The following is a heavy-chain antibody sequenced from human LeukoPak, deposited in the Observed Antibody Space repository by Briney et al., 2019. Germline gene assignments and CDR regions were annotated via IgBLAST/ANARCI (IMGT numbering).Heavy chain of an antibody. D-gene: IGHD2-2*03. CDR2: IYSGGST. CDR3: ASGYCSSTSCYVHYYGMDV. V-gene: IGHV3-53*01. J-gene: IGHJ6*02. Sequence: GGSLRLSCAASGFSVSSKYMSWVRQAPGKGLEWVTVIYSGGSTYYADSVKGRFTISRDNSKNTLYLQMNSLRAEDTAVYFCASGYCSSTSCYVHYYGMDVWGQGTTVTVSS. CDR1: GFSVSSKY.